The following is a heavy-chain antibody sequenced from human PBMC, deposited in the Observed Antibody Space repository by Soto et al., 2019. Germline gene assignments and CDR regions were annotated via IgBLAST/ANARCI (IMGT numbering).Heavy chain of an antibody. CDR1: GYTFTSYG. Sequence: GASVKVSCKASGYTFTSYGISWVRQAPGQGLEWMGWISAYKGKTNFQKKLKGRVTMPTKISTSKAYMELRSLRFDDTAFYYCGREEDSSGLGNVFDIWGQETLVTVS. CDR3: GREEDSSGLGNVFDI. CDR2: ISAYKGKT. J-gene: IGHJ4*01. V-gene: IGHV1-18*01. D-gene: IGHD6-19*01.